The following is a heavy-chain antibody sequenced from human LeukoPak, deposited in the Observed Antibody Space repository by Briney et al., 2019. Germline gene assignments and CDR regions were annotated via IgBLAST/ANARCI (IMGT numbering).Heavy chain of an antibody. Sequence: SETLSLTCTVSGDSLSSYYWSWLRQPAGKGLEWIGRIYTRGSTNYNPSLKSRVTMSVDTSKNQFSLKLSSVTAADTAVYYCARDPGIGYCSGGSCYSSLNNWFDPWGQGTLVTVSS. V-gene: IGHV4-4*07. D-gene: IGHD2-15*01. CDR1: GDSLSSYY. CDR2: IYTRGST. J-gene: IGHJ5*02. CDR3: ARDPGIGYCSGGSCYSSLNNWFDP.